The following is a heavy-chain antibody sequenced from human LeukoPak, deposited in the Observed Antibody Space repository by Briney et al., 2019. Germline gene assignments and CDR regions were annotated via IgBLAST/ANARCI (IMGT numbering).Heavy chain of an antibody. V-gene: IGHV4-38-2*02. J-gene: IGHJ4*02. Sequence: PSETLSLTCTVSDYSITSGYYWDWIRQPPGKGLEWIGSIHHSGSTDYNPSLKSRVIMSVDTSKNQFSLNIRSVTAADTALCYCARRSGSYKIADYFDYWGQGSQVTVS. CDR3: ARRSGSYKIADYFDY. CDR2: IHHSGST. D-gene: IGHD1-26*01. CDR1: DYSITSGYY.